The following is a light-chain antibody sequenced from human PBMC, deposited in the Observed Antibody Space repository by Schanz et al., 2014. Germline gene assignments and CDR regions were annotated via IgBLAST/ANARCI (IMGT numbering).Light chain of an antibody. J-gene: IGKJ4*01. CDR2: DVS. CDR3: QHYDVPPLT. CDR1: QSLTNSQ. V-gene: IGKV3-20*01. Sequence: EIVLTQSPGTQSLSPGDRATLSCRASQSLTNSQLAWYQQKPGQAPRLLIYDVSNRATGIPARFSGSGSGADFTLTISRLEPEDNAVYHCQHYDVPPLTFGGGTKVEIK.